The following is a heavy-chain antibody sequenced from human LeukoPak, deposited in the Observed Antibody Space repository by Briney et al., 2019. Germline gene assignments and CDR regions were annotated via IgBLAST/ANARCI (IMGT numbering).Heavy chain of an antibody. CDR3: AKGALGQWPSFSVY. V-gene: IGHV3-23*01. J-gene: IGHJ4*02. D-gene: IGHD6-19*01. CDR2: ISGSGGST. Sequence: GGTLTLSCAASGFTFSSYGMSCVRQAPGKGLEGVSAISGSGGSTYYADSVKGRFTIYRDNSKNTLYLQMNSLRAEDTAVYYCAKGALGQWPSFSVYWGEGSLVTVSS. CDR1: GFTFSSYG.